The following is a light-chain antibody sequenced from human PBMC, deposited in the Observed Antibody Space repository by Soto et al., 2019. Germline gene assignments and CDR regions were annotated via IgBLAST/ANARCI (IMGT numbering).Light chain of an antibody. CDR2: GAS. CDR3: QQYNNWPLT. J-gene: IGKJ4*01. CDR1: QNISSH. Sequence: EIVVTQSPATLSVSPGERATLSCRASQNISSHLAWFQQKPGQAPRLLIYGASSRATGIPARFSGSGSGTEFTLTISSLQSEDFAVYYCQQYNNWPLTFGGGTKVEIK. V-gene: IGKV3-15*01.